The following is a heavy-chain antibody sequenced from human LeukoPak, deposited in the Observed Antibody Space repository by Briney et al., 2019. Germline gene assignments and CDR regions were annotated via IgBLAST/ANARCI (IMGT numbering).Heavy chain of an antibody. CDR1: GYTFTSNW. J-gene: IGHJ4*02. Sequence: GESLKISCKGSGYTFTSNWIAWVRQMPGKGLKWMGIIYPGDSDTRYGPSFQGQVTISVDKSISTAYLQWSSLKASDSAMYYCAREGTTGGYYDYWGQGTQVTVSS. CDR2: IYPGDSDT. D-gene: IGHD1-7*01. V-gene: IGHV5-51*01. CDR3: AREGTTGGYYDY.